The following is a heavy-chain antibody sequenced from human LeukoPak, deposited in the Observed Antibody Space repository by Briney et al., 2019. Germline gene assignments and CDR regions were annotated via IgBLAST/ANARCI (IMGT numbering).Heavy chain of an antibody. J-gene: IGHJ4*02. CDR3: AKGPDDFWSGFLPPYYFDY. V-gene: IGHV3-23*01. Sequence: GGSLRLSCAASGFTFNNYAMSWFRQTPGKGLEWVSAISGSGDRTYYAESVKGRFSISRDNSKNTLYLQMNSLRAEDTAVYYCAKGPDDFWSGFLPPYYFDYWGQGTLVTVSS. CDR1: GFTFNNYA. D-gene: IGHD3-3*01. CDR2: ISGSGDRT.